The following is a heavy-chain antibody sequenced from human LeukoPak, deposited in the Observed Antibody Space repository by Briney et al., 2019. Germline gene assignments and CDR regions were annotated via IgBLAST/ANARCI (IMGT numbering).Heavy chain of an antibody. V-gene: IGHV3-21*01. Sequence: GGSLSHTCAATGFTFSSYRMNWVRQAAGKGLAWVSSISSSSSYIYYADSVKGRFTISRDNAKNSLYLQMNSLRAEDTAVYYCASRHSKGYGYYYGMDVWGQGTTVTVSS. J-gene: IGHJ6*01. CDR3: ASRHSKGYGYYYGMDV. CDR1: GFTFSSYR. CDR2: ISSSSSYI. D-gene: IGHD5-18*01.